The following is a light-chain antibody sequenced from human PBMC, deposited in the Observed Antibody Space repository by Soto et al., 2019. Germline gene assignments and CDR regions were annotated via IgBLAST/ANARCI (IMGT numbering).Light chain of an antibody. V-gene: IGKV1-8*01. CDR1: QGISSY. Sequence: AIRMTQSPSSLSASTGDRVTITCRASQGISSYLAWYQQKPGKAPKLLIYAASTLQSGVPSRFSGSGSGTDFTLTISCLQSEDFATYCCQQYYSYPMYTFGKGTKLEI. J-gene: IGKJ2*01. CDR2: AAS. CDR3: QQYYSYPMYT.